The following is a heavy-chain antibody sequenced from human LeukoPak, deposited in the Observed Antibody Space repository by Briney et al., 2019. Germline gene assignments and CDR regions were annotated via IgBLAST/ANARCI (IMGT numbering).Heavy chain of an antibody. J-gene: IGHJ6*03. V-gene: IGHV3-30*02. Sequence: GGSLRLSCAASGFTFSSFGIHWVRQAPGKGLEWVAFIRYDGSNKYYADSVKGRFTISRDNSKNTLYLQMNSLRAEDTAVYYCAKDPSVDIVVVPAGISMDVWGKGTTVTVSS. CDR3: AKDPSVDIVVVPAGISMDV. D-gene: IGHD2-2*03. CDR1: GFTFSSFG. CDR2: IRYDGSNK.